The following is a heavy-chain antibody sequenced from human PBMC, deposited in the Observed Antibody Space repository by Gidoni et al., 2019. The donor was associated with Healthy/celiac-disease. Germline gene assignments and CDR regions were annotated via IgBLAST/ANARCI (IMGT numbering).Heavy chain of an antibody. V-gene: IGHV3-66*02. CDR1: GFTVSSNS. CDR3: ARDGAYGSGSYGYYYYGMDV. J-gene: IGHJ6*02. CDR2: IYSGGST. D-gene: IGHD3-10*01. Sequence: EVQLVESGGGLVQPGGSLSLSCAASGFTVSSNSMSWVRQAPGKGLEWVSVIYSGGSTYYADSVKGRFTISRDNSKNTLYLQMNSLRAEDTAVYYCARDGAYGSGSYGYYYYGMDVWGQGTTVTVSS.